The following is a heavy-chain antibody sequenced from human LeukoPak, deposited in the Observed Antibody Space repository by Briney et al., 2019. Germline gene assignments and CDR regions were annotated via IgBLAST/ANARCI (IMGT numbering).Heavy chain of an antibody. V-gene: IGHV4-30-4*01. CDR3: ARDTDYGDPARRSNWFDP. D-gene: IGHD4-17*01. J-gene: IGHJ5*02. Sequence: SQTLSLTCTVSGGSISSGDYYWSWIRQPPGKGLEWIGYIYYSGSTYYNPSLKSRVTISVDTSKNQFSLKLSSVTAADTAVYYCARDTDYGDPARRSNWFDPWGQGTLVTVSS. CDR1: GGSISSGDYY. CDR2: IYYSGST.